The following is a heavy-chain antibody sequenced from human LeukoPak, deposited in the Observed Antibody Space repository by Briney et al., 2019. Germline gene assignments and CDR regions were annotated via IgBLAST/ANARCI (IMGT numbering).Heavy chain of an antibody. CDR2: INHSGST. J-gene: IGHJ4*02. CDR1: GGSFSGYY. CDR3: ARGRSYYYDSSGLVRPPPPLDY. Sequence: SETLSLTCAVYGGSFSGYYWSWIRQPPGKGLEWIGEINHSGSTNYNPSLKSRVTISVDTSKNQFSLKLSSVTAADTAVYYCARGRSYYYDSSGLVRPPPPLDYWGQGTLVTVSS. V-gene: IGHV4-34*01. D-gene: IGHD3-22*01.